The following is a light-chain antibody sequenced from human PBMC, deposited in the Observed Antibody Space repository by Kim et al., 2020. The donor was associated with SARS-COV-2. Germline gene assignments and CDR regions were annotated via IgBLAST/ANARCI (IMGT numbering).Light chain of an antibody. J-gene: IGLJ2*01. V-gene: IGLV1-47*02. CDR1: GPYIGINY. CDR3: ATWDDSLSGRV. Sequence: QRVTISCAGHGPYIGINYVMRDQQLPGAAPKRLIFTNNQRPSGVPDRFAGSKSGTSASLAISGLRCEDEADYYCATWDDSLSGRVFGGGTQLTVL. CDR2: TNN.